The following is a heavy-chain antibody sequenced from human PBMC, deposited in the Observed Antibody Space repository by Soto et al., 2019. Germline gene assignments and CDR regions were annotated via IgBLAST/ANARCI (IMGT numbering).Heavy chain of an antibody. V-gene: IGHV4-39*02. CDR1: GGSISSRSSY. CDR3: ARERDSQQPLGY. CDR2: INYSGST. Sequence: SDTLSLTCTVSGGSISSRSSYWGWIRQPPGKGLEWIGSINYSGSTYYNPSLKSRITISVDTSKNQFSLKLSSVTAADTAVYYCARERDSQQPLGYWGQGTLVTVSS. J-gene: IGHJ4*02. D-gene: IGHD6-13*01.